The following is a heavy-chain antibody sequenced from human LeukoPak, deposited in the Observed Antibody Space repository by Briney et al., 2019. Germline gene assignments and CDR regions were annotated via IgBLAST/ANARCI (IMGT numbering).Heavy chain of an antibody. Sequence: GGSLRLTCAASGFTFSSYSMNWVRQAPGKGPEWVSSISSSSGYIYYADSVKGRVTISRDNAKNSLYLQMNSLRAEDTAVYFCARDTKRLTSYYYYYGMDVWGQGTTVTVSS. D-gene: IGHD6-25*01. CDR3: ARDTKRLTSYYYYYGMDV. J-gene: IGHJ6*02. V-gene: IGHV3-21*01. CDR2: ISSSSGYI. CDR1: GFTFSSYS.